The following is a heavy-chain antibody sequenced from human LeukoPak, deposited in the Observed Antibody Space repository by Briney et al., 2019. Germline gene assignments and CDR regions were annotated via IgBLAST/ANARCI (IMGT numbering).Heavy chain of an antibody. J-gene: IGHJ5*02. CDR3: ARRRGGTTGTHNNWFDP. V-gene: IGHV5-51*01. CDR2: IYPGDSDT. Sequence: GESLKISCKGSGYSFTSYWIGWVRQMPGKGLEWMGIIYPGDSDTRHSPSFQGQVTISADKSISTAYLQWSSLKASDTAMYYCARRRGGTTGTHNNWFDPWGQGTLVTVSS. CDR1: GYSFTSYW. D-gene: IGHD1-1*01.